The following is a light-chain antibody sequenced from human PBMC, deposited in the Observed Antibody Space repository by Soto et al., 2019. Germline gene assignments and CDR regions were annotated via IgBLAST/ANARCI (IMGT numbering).Light chain of an antibody. J-gene: IGLJ3*02. CDR3: CSYAGNNALV. V-gene: IGLV2-23*02. CDR1: SSNVGSYNF. Sequence: QSALTQPASVSGSRGQSITISCTGTSSNVGSYNFVSWYRQYPGTAHELIIYEVSQRPSTFFNRFSGSKSGNTASLTISGLQSDDEADYYCCSYAGNNALVFGGGTKLTVL. CDR2: EVS.